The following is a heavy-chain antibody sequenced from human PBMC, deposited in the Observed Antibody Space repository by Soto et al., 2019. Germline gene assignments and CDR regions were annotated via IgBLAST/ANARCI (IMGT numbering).Heavy chain of an antibody. V-gene: IGHV4-34*01. CDR3: ARHETTVITGGN. J-gene: IGHJ4*02. CDR1: GGSLSGYY. CDR2: INHSGIP. Sequence: SETLSLTCAVYGGSLSGYYWNWIRQPPGKGLEWIGEINHSGIPNYNPSLKSRVIVSADMSKNQFSLKLSSVTAADTAVYYCARHETTVITGGNWGQGTLVTVSS. D-gene: IGHD4-17*01.